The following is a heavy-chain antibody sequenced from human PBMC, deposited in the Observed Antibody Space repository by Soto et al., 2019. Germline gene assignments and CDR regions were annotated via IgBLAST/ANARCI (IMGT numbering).Heavy chain of an antibody. J-gene: IGHJ6*02. CDR1: GGTFSSYA. CDR3: ASPLKVVPAAMPYYYYGRDV. Sequence: QVQLVQSGAEVKKPGSSVKVSCKASGGTFSSYAISWVRQAPGQGLEWMGGIIPIFGTANYAQKFQGRVTITADESTSTAYMELSSLRSEDTAVYYCASPLKVVPAAMPYYYYGRDVWGQGTTVTVSS. CDR2: IIPIFGTA. D-gene: IGHD2-2*01. V-gene: IGHV1-69*01.